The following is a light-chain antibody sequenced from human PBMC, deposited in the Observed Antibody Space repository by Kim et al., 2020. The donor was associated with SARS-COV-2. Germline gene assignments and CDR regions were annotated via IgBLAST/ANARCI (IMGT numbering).Light chain of an antibody. CDR1: KLGDKY. J-gene: IGLJ3*02. Sequence: SYELTQPPSVSVSPGQTASITCSGDKLGDKYACWYQQKPGQSPVLVIYQDSKRPSGIPERFSGSNSGNTATLTISGTQAMDEADYYCQAWVSSISVFGGG. CDR2: QDS. V-gene: IGLV3-1*01. CDR3: QAWVSSISV.